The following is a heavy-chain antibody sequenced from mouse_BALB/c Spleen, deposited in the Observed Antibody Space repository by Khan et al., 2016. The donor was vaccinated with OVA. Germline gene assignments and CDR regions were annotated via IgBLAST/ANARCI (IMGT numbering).Heavy chain of an antibody. CDR3: ARTARIKY. J-gene: IGHJ2*01. V-gene: IGHV3-2*02. CDR2: ISYSGST. Sequence: EVQLQESGPGLVKPSQSLSLTCTVTGYSITSGYGWNWIRQFPGNKLEWMGYISYSGSTNYNPSLKSRISFTRDTSKNQFFLQLTSETTEDTATYYCARTARIKYWGQGTTLTVSA. CDR1: GYSITSGYG. D-gene: IGHD1-2*01.